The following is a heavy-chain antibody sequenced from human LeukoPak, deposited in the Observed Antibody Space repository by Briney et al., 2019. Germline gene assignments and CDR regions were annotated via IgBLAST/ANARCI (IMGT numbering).Heavy chain of an antibody. D-gene: IGHD1-26*01. CDR3: ARARVGDPTDY. V-gene: IGHV3-74*01. J-gene: IGHJ4*02. CDR2: VHGDGNNI. Sequence: GGSLRLSCAASGFTFSSHWMHWVRQAPGKGLVWVSRVHGDGNNIGYADSVKGRFTIFRDNAKNTLYLQMNSLRPDDTAVYYCARARVGDPTDYWGQGTLVTVSS. CDR1: GFTFSSHW.